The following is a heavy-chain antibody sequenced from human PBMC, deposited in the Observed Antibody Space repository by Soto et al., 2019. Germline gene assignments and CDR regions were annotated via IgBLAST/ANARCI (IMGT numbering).Heavy chain of an antibody. CDR3: ARDRRGSYSFDS. V-gene: IGHV1-69*01. J-gene: IGHJ5*01. CDR2: IIPVFGTA. CDR1: GGVFRNYA. Sequence: QVQLVQSGAEVKKPGSSVKVSCKASGGVFRNYAINWVRQAPGQGLEWMGGIIPVFGTADYPQKFQGRVTITADESTTTAYMELTSLKTDDTAVYFCARDRRGSYSFDSWGQWTLVTVPS. D-gene: IGHD1-26*01.